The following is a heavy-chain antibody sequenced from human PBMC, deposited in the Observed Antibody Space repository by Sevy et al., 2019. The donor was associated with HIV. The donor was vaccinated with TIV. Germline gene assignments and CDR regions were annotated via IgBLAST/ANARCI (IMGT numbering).Heavy chain of an antibody. D-gene: IGHD2-8*01. CDR1: GFTPSTYG. Sequence: GGSLRLSCAASGFTPSTYGMHWVRQAPGKGLEWVAVMGIDGGKKYKEDSVKGRFTISRDNSKNTLLLQMDSLRAEDTAVYYCARDPRMYGDYLLAYFDSWGQGTLVTVSS. CDR3: ARDPRMYGDYLLAYFDS. V-gene: IGHV3-33*01. J-gene: IGHJ4*02. CDR2: MGIDGGKK.